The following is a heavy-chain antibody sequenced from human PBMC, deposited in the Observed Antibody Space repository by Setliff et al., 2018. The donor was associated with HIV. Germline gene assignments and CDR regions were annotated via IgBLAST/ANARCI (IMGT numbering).Heavy chain of an antibody. CDR3: TTWDKGSVWFGELLVSPDVFDI. CDR2: IKSKEDGGTI. J-gene: IGHJ3*02. V-gene: IGHV3-15*01. D-gene: IGHD3-10*01. Sequence: GGSLRLSCAASGMTFSDAWMTWVRQAPGKGLEWVGRIKSKEDGGTIEYAAPVKGRFTISRDDSKNTLYLQMNSLKIEDTAVYYCTTWDKGSVWFGELLVSPDVFDIWGQGTLVTVSS. CDR1: GMTFSDAW.